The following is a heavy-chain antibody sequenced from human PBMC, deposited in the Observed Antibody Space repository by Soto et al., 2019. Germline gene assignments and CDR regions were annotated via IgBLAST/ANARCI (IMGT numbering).Heavy chain of an antibody. CDR2: IGSKTNNYAT. Sequence: EVQLVESGGGLVQPGGSLKISCAASGFTFSGTAIHWLSQASGKGLEWVGRIGSKTNNYATVYAASVKGRFTVSRDDSKNTAYLQMDSLKTEDTAVYYCTRRGAVTNDAYDIWGQGTMVTVSS. CDR3: TRRGAVTNDAYDI. J-gene: IGHJ3*02. V-gene: IGHV3-73*01. CDR1: GFTFSGTA. D-gene: IGHD4-17*01.